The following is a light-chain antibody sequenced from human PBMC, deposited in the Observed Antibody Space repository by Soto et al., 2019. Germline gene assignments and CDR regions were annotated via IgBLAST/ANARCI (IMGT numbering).Light chain of an antibody. CDR1: QSVSSN. Sequence: EIVMTQSPATLSVSPGERVTLSCRASQSVSSNLAWYQQKPGQAPRLLIYGASTRATGIPARFSGSGSVTEFTLTISSLQSEDFAVYYCQQYNNWPRTFGQGTKVEIK. V-gene: IGKV3-15*01. CDR2: GAS. J-gene: IGKJ1*01. CDR3: QQYNNWPRT.